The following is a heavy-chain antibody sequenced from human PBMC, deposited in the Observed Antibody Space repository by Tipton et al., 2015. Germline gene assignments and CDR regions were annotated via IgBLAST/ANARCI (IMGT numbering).Heavy chain of an antibody. CDR3: ARVYSSGWHFDY. Sequence: SLRLSCAASGFSFSTYSMNWVRQAPGKGLEWISFISSSTITIYYADSVKGRFTISRDNAQNSLFLQMNSLRAEDTAVYYCARVYSSGWHFDYWGQGTLVTVSS. CDR2: ISSSTITI. J-gene: IGHJ4*02. CDR1: GFSFSTYS. D-gene: IGHD6-19*01. V-gene: IGHV3-48*04.